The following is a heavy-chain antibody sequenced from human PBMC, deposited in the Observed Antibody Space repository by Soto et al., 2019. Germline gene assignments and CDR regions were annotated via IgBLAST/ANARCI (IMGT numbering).Heavy chain of an antibody. J-gene: IGHJ5*02. CDR3: ARDRGLGKALAWFDP. Sequence: KASETLSLTCTVSGGSISSYYWSWIRQPAGKGLEWIGRIYTSGSTNYNPSLKSRVTMSVDTSKNQFSLKLSSVTAADTAVYYCARDRGLGKALAWFDPWGQGTLVTVSS. CDR2: IYTSGST. CDR1: GGSISSYY. D-gene: IGHD1-26*01. V-gene: IGHV4-4*07.